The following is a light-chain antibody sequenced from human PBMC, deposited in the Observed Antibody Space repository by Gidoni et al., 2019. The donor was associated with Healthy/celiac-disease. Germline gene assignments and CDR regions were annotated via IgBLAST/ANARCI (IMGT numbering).Light chain of an antibody. CDR3: QQSYSTPWT. CDR2: AAS. Sequence: DIQMTQSPSSLSASVGDRVTIPCRASQSISSYLNWYQQKPGKAPKLLIYAASSLPSGVPARFSGSGSGTDFTLTISSRQPEDFATYYCQQSYSTPWTFGQGTKVEIK. V-gene: IGKV1-39*01. CDR1: QSISSY. J-gene: IGKJ1*01.